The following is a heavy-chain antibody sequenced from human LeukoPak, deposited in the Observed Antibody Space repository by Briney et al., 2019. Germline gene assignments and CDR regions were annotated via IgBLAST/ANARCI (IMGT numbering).Heavy chain of an antibody. D-gene: IGHD5-12*01. V-gene: IGHV1-18*01. J-gene: IGHJ4*02. CDR2: ITTYNGNTNT. CDR3: VRPGGYSGYEGAVYDY. CDR1: GYTFNKYG. Sequence: ASVKVSCKASGYTFNKYGISWVRQAPGQGLEWMGWITTYNGNTNTNYAQKLQGRVTMTTDTSTSTAYMELRSLRSDDTAVYYCVRPGGYSGYEGAVYDYWGQGTQVTVSS.